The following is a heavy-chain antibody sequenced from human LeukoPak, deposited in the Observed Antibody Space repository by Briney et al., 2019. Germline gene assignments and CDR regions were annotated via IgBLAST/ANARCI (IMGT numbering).Heavy chain of an antibody. CDR1: GYSISSGYF. J-gene: IGHJ4*02. D-gene: IGHD4/OR15-4a*01. Sequence: PSETLYLTCTVSGYSISSGYFWGWIRQPPGKGLEWIGSIYHSGSTSYNPSLKSRLTISVDTSKNQFSLKLSSVTAADTAVYYCARVSYYGAFDYWGQGTLVTVSS. CDR2: IYHSGST. CDR3: ARVSYYGAFDY. V-gene: IGHV4-38-2*02.